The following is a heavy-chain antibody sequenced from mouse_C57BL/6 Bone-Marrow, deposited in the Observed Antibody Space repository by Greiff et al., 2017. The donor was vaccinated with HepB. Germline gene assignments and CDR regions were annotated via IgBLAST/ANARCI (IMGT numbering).Heavy chain of an antibody. V-gene: IGHV2-2*01. CDR1: GFSLTSYG. D-gene: IGHD1-1*01. CDR3: ARKGGNYYGKGWYFDV. J-gene: IGHJ1*03. Sequence: VQLVESGPGLVQPSQSLSITCTVSGFSLTSYGVHWVRQSPGKGLEWLGVIWSGGSTDYNAAFISRLSISKDNSKSQVFFKMNSLQADDTAIYYCARKGGNYYGKGWYFDVWGTGTTVTVSS. CDR2: IWSGGST.